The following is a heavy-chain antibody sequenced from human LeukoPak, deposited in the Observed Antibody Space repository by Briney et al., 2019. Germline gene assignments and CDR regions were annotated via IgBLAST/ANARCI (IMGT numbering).Heavy chain of an antibody. D-gene: IGHD3-10*01. CDR3: ARANIHLTNFDY. Sequence: GGSLRLSCAVSGFTFTDTYMTWIRQAPGKGLESLSYISPSGTDISYADSVKGRFTISRDNAKNSLYLQMNSLRAEDTAVYYCARANIHLTNFDYWGQGTLVTVSS. CDR2: ISPSGTDI. J-gene: IGHJ4*02. CDR1: GFTFTDTY. V-gene: IGHV3-11*04.